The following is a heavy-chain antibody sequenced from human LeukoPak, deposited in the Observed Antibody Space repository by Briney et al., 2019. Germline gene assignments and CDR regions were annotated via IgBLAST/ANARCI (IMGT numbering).Heavy chain of an antibody. V-gene: IGHV4/OR15-8*01. CDR3: AAAPILRGEGGEHYKYGMDV. Sequence: SETLSLTCGVSVGSINSGNWWTWVRQSPGKGLEWTGEIHHNGTRNYNPSLKSRVTISADTFKNHFSLIVTSLTAADTAVYYCAAAPILRGEGGEHYKYGMDVWGQGTTVIAAS. D-gene: IGHD2-2*02. CDR1: VGSINSGNW. CDR2: IHHNGTR. J-gene: IGHJ6*02.